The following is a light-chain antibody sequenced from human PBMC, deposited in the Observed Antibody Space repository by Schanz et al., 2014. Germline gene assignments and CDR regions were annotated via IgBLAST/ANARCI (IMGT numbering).Light chain of an antibody. Sequence: EIVMTQSPATLSVSPGERATLSCRASQSVTSFYLAWYQQKPGQAPRLLIYGASTRATGIPARFSGSGSGTEFTLTISSLQSEDFAVYYCQQYNNWLSWTFGQGTKVEVK. V-gene: IGKV3-15*01. J-gene: IGKJ1*01. CDR2: GAS. CDR1: QSVTSFY. CDR3: QQYNNWLSWT.